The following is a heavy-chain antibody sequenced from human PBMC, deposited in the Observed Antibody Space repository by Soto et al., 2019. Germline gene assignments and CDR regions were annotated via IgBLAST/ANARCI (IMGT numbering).Heavy chain of an antibody. CDR3: ARGSVVTPHYYYGMDV. J-gene: IGHJ6*02. V-gene: IGHV1-69*06. CDR1: GGTFSSYA. D-gene: IGHD2-21*02. Sequence: SVKVSCKACGGTFSSYAISWVRQAPGQGLEWMGGIIPIFGTANYAQKFQGRVTITADKSTSTAYMELSSLRSEDTAVYYCARGSVVTPHYYYGMDVWAKGPRSPSP. CDR2: IIPIFGTA.